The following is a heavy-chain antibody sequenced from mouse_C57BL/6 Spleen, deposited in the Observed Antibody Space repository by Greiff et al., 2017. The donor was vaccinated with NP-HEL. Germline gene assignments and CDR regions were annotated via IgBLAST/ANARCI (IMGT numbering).Heavy chain of an antibody. J-gene: IGHJ2*01. V-gene: IGHV1-7*01. CDR3: ARSGVTTVVATDFDY. D-gene: IGHD1-1*01. Sequence: VQLQQSGAELAKPGASVKLSCKASGYTFTSYWMHWVKQRPGQGLEWIGYINPSSGYTKYNQKFKDKATLTADKSSNTAYMQLSSLTYEDSAVYYCARSGVTTVVATDFDYWGQGTTLTVSS. CDR2: INPSSGYT. CDR1: GYTFTSYW.